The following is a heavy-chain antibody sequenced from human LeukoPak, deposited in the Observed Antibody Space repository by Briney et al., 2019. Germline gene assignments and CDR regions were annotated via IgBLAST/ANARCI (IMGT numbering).Heavy chain of an antibody. J-gene: IGHJ4*02. CDR3: VKARLEVAVYFDS. CDR2: ISSNGGST. V-gene: IGHV3-64D*09. Sequence: GGPLRLSRSASGLRLSNYSIHWVHQAPAKGLQYVSAISSNGGSTYYADSVKGRFTISRDNSKNTLYLQMSSLRAEDTAIYYCVKARLEVAVYFDSWGQGCLVTVYS. D-gene: IGHD6-19*01. CDR1: GLRLSNYS.